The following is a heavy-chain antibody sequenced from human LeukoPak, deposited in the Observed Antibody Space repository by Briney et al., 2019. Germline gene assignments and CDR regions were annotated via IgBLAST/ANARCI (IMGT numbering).Heavy chain of an antibody. D-gene: IGHD1-26*01. Sequence: PSVKVSCKASGYTFTSYGISWVRQAPGQGLEWMGWISAYNGNTNYAQKLQGRVTMTTDTSTSTAYMELRSLRSDDTAVYYCATRKVGATTRSFDYWGQGTLVTVSS. J-gene: IGHJ4*02. CDR3: ATRKVGATTRSFDY. V-gene: IGHV1-18*01. CDR1: GYTFTSYG. CDR2: ISAYNGNT.